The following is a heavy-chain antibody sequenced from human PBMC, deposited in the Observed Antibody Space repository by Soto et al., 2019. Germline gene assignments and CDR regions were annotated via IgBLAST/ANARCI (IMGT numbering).Heavy chain of an antibody. CDR1: VGSISHSNYY. CDR2: IYYTGYS. Sequence: QLQLQESGPGLVKPSETLSLTCTVSVGSISHSNYYWGWVRQPPGKGLEWIGSIYYTGYSYYNPTLKSRVTMPVDTSNNKFSLRVTSVTAADRSVYYCTRRSGCTRGSCDFSTWGQGTLVTVSS. V-gene: IGHV4-39*01. CDR3: TRRSGCTRGSCDFST. J-gene: IGHJ4*02. D-gene: IGHD2-15*01.